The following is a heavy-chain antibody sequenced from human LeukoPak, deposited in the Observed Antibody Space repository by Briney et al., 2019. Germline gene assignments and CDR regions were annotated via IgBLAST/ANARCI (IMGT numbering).Heavy chain of an antibody. J-gene: IGHJ4*02. CDR2: MYYSGSN. Sequence: GSLRLSCAASGLTVSSNYMTWVRQAPGKGLEWIGSMYYSGSNHNNPSLESRVTISVDTSKNQVSLNLTSVTAADTAVYYCARGRFNSGWYNFDYWGQGTLVTVSS. V-gene: IGHV4-59*05. CDR1: GLTVSSNY. D-gene: IGHD6-19*01. CDR3: ARGRFNSGWYNFDY.